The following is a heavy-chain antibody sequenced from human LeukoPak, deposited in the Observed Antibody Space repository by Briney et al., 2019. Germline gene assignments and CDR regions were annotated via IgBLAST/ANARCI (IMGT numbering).Heavy chain of an antibody. V-gene: IGHV3-7*01. D-gene: IGHD2-15*01. J-gene: IGHJ4*02. CDR1: GFTFSSCW. Sequence: GGSLRLSCAASGFTFSSCWMSWVRQAPGKGLEWVANIKQDGSEKYYVDSVKGRFTISRDNAKNSLYLQMNSLRAEDTAVYYCARDCSGGSCLFYWGQGTLVTVSS. CDR3: ARDCSGGSCLFY. CDR2: IKQDGSEK.